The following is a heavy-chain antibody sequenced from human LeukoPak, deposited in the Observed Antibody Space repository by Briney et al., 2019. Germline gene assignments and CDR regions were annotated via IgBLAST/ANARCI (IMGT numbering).Heavy chain of an antibody. CDR3: ARALWDSSSHDAFDI. CDR1: GFTFSDHY. D-gene: IGHD6-13*01. V-gene: IGHV3-72*01. J-gene: IGHJ3*02. CDR2: SRNKANSYTT. Sequence: GGSLRLSCAASGFTFSDHYMDWVRQTPGKGLEWVGRSRNKANSYTTEYAASVKGRFTISRDDPKNSLYLQMNSLKTEETGVYVCARALWDSSSHDAFDIWGQGTMVAVSS.